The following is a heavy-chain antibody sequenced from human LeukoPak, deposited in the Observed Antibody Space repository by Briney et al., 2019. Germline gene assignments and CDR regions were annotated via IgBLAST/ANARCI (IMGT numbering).Heavy chain of an antibody. J-gene: IGHJ4*02. CDR1: GYTFTSNY. Sequence: ASVKVSCKASGYTFTSNYMHWVRQAPGQGLEWMGIINPSGGTTIYAQKFQGRVTITADESTSTAYMELSSLRSEDTAVYYCARTTIVGAYYFDYWGQGTLVTVSS. CDR3: ARTTIVGAYYFDY. V-gene: IGHV1-46*01. D-gene: IGHD1-26*01. CDR2: INPSGGTT.